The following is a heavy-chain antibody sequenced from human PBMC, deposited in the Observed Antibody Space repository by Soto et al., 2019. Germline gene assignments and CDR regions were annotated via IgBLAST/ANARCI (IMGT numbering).Heavy chain of an antibody. CDR1: GFTVSSNY. D-gene: IGHD6-13*01. CDR3: ARVGVYSSSWYKYYYYGMDV. Sequence: GGSLRLSCAASGFTVSSNYMSWVRQAPGKGLEWVSVIYSGGSTYCADSVKGRFTISRDNSKNTLYLQMNSLRAEDTAVYYCARVGVYSSSWYKYYYYGMDVWGQGTTVTVSS. V-gene: IGHV3-53*01. CDR2: IYSGGST. J-gene: IGHJ6*02.